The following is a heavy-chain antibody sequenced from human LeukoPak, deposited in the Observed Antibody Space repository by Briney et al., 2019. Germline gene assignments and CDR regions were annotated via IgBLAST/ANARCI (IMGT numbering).Heavy chain of an antibody. J-gene: IGHJ3*02. Sequence: SETLSLTCTVSGGSISSSSYYWGWIRQPPGKGLEWIGSIYYSGSTYYNPSLKSRVTISVDTSKNQFSLRLNSVTAADTAVYYCARHDDYSRAFDIWGQGTMVTVSS. CDR2: IYYSGST. V-gene: IGHV4-39*01. D-gene: IGHD4-11*01. CDR3: ARHDDYSRAFDI. CDR1: GGSISSSSYY.